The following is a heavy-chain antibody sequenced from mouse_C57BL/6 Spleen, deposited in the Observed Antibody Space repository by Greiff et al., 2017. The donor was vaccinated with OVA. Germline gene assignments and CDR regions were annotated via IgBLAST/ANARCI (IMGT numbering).Heavy chain of an antibody. Sequence: DVHLVESGGGLVKPGGSLKLSCAASGFTFSSYAMSWVRQTPEKRLEWVATISDGGSYTYYPDNVKGRFPVSRDNAKNNLYLQMSHLKSEDTAMYYCARGNGNYGLDYWGQGTTLTVSS. CDR3: ARGNGNYGLDY. CDR2: ISDGGSYT. J-gene: IGHJ2*01. V-gene: IGHV5-4*01. CDR1: GFTFSSYA. D-gene: IGHD2-1*01.